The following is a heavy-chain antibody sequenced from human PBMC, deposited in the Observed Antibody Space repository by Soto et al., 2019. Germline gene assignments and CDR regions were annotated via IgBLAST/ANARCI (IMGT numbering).Heavy chain of an antibody. J-gene: IGHJ4*02. Sequence: SGPTLVNHTQTLTLTCTFSGFSFITSGMCVSWIRQPPGKALEWLALIDWGDDKFYVTSLKTRLTISRDTSKNQVVLTMTNMDPLDTATYYCARNFYDTGNHYARIDYWGPGTLVTVSS. V-gene: IGHV2-70*01. CDR1: GFSFITSGMC. CDR3: ARNFYDTGNHYARIDY. CDR2: IDWGDDK. D-gene: IGHD3-22*01.